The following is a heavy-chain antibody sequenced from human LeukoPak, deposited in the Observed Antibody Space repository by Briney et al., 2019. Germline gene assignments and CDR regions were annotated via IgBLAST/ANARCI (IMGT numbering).Heavy chain of an antibody. J-gene: IGHJ4*02. Sequence: ASVTVSCKASAYTFTSYDINWVRQATGQGLEWMGWMNPNSGNTGYAQKFQGRVTMTRNTSISTAYMELSSLRSEDTAVYYCAVVVRGVIRFDYWGQGTLVTVSS. CDR1: AYTFTSYD. CDR2: MNPNSGNT. V-gene: IGHV1-8*01. CDR3: AVVVRGVIRFDY. D-gene: IGHD3-10*01.